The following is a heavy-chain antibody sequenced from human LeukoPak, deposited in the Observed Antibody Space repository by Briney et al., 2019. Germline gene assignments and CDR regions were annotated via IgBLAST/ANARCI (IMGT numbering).Heavy chain of an antibody. CDR2: MNPNSGNT. J-gene: IGHJ4*02. Sequence: GASVKVPCKASGYTSTSYDINWVRQATGQGLEWMGWMNPNSGNTGYAQKFQGRVTMTRNTSISTAYMELSSLRSEDTAVYYCARRKGIAVAGTVLFDYWGQGTLVTVSS. V-gene: IGHV1-8*01. CDR3: ARRKGIAVAGTVLFDY. D-gene: IGHD6-19*01. CDR1: GYTSTSYD.